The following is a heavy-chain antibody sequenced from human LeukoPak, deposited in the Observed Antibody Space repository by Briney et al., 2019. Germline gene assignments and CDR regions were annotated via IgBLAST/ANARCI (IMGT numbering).Heavy chain of an antibody. J-gene: IGHJ4*02. Sequence: PGGSLRLSCAASGFTFSVYGMYWVRQPPGKGLEWVALISYDGTDKYHVDSVKGRFTISRDNSKNTLYLQMNSLRAEDTAVYYCARDGDYGLYYFDYWGQGTLVTVSS. CDR1: GFTFSVYG. CDR2: ISYDGTDK. V-gene: IGHV3-30*03. CDR3: ARDGDYGLYYFDY. D-gene: IGHD4-17*01.